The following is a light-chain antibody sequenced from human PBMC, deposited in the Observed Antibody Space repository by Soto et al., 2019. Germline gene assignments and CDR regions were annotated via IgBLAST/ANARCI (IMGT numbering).Light chain of an antibody. V-gene: IGLV3-9*01. Sequence: SYELTQPLSVSVAPGQTARITCGGNNIASKNVHWYQQKPGQAPVLVIYRIANRPSGIPERFSGSNSGNTATLTISRAQAGDEADYYCQVWDSSTPVVFGGGTKLTVL. CDR1: NIASKN. CDR3: QVWDSSTPVV. CDR2: RIA. J-gene: IGLJ2*01.